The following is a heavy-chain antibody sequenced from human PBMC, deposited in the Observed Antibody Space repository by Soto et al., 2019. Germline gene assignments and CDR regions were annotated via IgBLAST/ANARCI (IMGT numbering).Heavy chain of an antibody. CDR2: IYYSGST. V-gene: IGHV4-59*12. J-gene: IGHJ4*02. CDR1: GGSISSYY. CDR3: ARDRGQWLVYFDY. D-gene: IGHD6-19*01. Sequence: ASETLSLTCTVSGGSISSYYWSWIRQPPGKGLEWIGYIYYSGSTNYNPSLKSRVTMSVDTSKNQFSLKLSSVTAADTAVYYCARDRGQWLVYFDYWGQGTLVTVSS.